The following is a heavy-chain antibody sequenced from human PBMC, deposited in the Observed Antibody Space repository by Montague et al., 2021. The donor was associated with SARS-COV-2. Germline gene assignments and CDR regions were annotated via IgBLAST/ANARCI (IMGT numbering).Heavy chain of an antibody. CDR2: IYYSGST. CDR1: GGSISSGGYY. D-gene: IGHD2-2*01. V-gene: IGHV4-31*03. Sequence: TLSLTCTVSGGSISSGGYYWSWIRQHPGKGLEWIGYIYYSGSTYYNPSLKSRVTISVDTSKNQFSLKLSPVTAADTAVYYCARATAGAAAIVMGFPRPFDAFDIWGQGTMVTVSS. CDR3: ARATAGAAAIVMGFPRPFDAFDI. J-gene: IGHJ3*02.